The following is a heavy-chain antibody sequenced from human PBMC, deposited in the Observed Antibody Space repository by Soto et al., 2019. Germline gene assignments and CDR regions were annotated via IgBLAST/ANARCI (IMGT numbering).Heavy chain of an antibody. J-gene: IGHJ4*02. CDR1: GFSITNYA. D-gene: IGHD3-10*01. CDR3: AKDAPGVYPFGY. V-gene: IGHV3-23*01. Sequence: GGSRRLSCAASGFSITNYAMSWVRQAPGKGLXWVXXXXSXGXFXXXXXXVKGRFTISRDKSKNTLFLLMSRLRVEDTAIYYCAKDAPGVYPFGYWGQGTLVTVS. CDR2: XXSXGXFX.